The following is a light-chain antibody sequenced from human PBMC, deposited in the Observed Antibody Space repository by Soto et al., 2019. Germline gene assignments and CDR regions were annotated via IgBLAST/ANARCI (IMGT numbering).Light chain of an antibody. J-gene: IGKJ2*01. CDR3: QQYGSSPSLYT. CDR2: VSS. Sequence: EIVLTQSPGTLSLSPGERATLSCRASQSVSSSYLAWYQQKPGQAPRLLIYVSSSRATGITDRFSGSGSGTDFTLTISRLEPEDFAVYYCQQYGSSPSLYTFGQGTKLEIK. CDR1: QSVSSSY. V-gene: IGKV3-20*01.